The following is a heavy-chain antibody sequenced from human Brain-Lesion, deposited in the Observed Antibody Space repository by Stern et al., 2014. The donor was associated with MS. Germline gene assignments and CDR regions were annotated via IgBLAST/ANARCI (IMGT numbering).Heavy chain of an antibody. CDR3: ARRRSLLGPYAMDV. CDR2: IWYDGTEE. J-gene: IGHJ6*02. CDR1: GFTFENYG. V-gene: IGHV3-33*01. D-gene: IGHD3-16*01. Sequence: VQLVESGGGVVQPGRSLRLSCAASGFTFENYGMHWVRQAPGKGLEWVALIWYDGTEEYYTDSVKGRFTIFRDNSKRILYLQMNGLRAEDTAVYYCARRRSLLGPYAMDVWGQGTPVIVSS.